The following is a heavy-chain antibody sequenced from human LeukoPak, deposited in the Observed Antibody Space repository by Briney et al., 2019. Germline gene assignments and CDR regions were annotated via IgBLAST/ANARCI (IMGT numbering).Heavy chain of an antibody. Sequence: PSETLSLTCTVSGGSISSGSYYWSWIRQPAGKGLEWIGRIYTSGSTNYNPSLKSRVTISVDKSKNQFSLKLSSVTAADTAVYYCARDTQYSSGWPLFDYWGQGTLVTVSS. CDR2: IYTSGST. J-gene: IGHJ4*02. CDR3: ARDTQYSSGWPLFDY. D-gene: IGHD6-19*01. CDR1: GGSISSGSYY. V-gene: IGHV4-61*02.